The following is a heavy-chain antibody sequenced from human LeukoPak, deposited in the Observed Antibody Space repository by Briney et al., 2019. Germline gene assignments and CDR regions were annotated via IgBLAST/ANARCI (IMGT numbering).Heavy chain of an antibody. Sequence: GGSLRLSCAASGFSFSSYWMSWVRQAPGKGLEWVANIKQDGSEKYHVDSVKGRFTISRDNAKNSLYLQMNSLRAEDTAVYYCASQAYGLFHYWGQGTLVTVSS. CDR1: GFSFSSYW. J-gene: IGHJ4*02. D-gene: IGHD3-16*01. V-gene: IGHV3-7*01. CDR2: IKQDGSEK. CDR3: ASQAYGLFHY.